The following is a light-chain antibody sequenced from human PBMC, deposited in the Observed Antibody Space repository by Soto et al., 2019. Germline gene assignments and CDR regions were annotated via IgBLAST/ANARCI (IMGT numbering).Light chain of an antibody. Sequence: DIQLTQSPSSLSASVGDRVTITCRASQNINDLLYWSQQKPGKAPNLLIYMASRLQSGVPSRFSGSGSGTDFTLTISSLQTEDAATYYCQQISNISYTFGQGTKLEIK. CDR3: QQISNISYT. CDR2: MAS. CDR1: QNINDL. V-gene: IGKV1-39*01. J-gene: IGKJ2*01.